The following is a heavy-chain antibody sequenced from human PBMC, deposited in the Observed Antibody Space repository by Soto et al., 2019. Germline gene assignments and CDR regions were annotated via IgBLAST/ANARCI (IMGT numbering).Heavy chain of an antibody. CDR1: GFTFSTYA. Sequence: VGSLRLSCTAYGFTFSTYAMNWVRQAPGKGLEWVSGISVSGDDTYYADSVKGRFTISRDNSKNTLYLQMDGLRTEDTAIYYCAKDAVAIPQYYYGMDVWGQGTTVIVSS. CDR2: ISVSGDDT. CDR3: AKDAVAIPQYYYGMDV. J-gene: IGHJ6*02. D-gene: IGHD2-15*01. V-gene: IGHV3-23*01.